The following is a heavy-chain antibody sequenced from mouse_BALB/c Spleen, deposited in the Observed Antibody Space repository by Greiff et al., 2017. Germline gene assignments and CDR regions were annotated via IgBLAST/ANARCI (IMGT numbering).Heavy chain of an antibody. Sequence: VMLVESGPGLVAPSQSLSITCTVSGFSLTSYGVHWVRQPPGKGLEWLGVIWAGGSTNYNSALMSRLSISKDNSKSQVFLKMNSLQTDDTAMYYCAREGETTATGDYYAMDYWGQGTSVTVSS. CDR1: GFSLTSYG. J-gene: IGHJ4*01. D-gene: IGHD1-2*01. CDR2: IWAGGST. V-gene: IGHV2-9*02. CDR3: AREGETTATGDYYAMDY.